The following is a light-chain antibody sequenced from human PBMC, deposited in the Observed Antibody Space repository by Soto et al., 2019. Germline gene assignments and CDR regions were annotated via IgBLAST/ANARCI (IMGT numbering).Light chain of an antibody. CDR2: DAS. CDR1: QSVDRY. Sequence: ETVLTQSPATLSFSPGERATLSCRASQSVDRYLVWYQQKPGQTPRLLIYDASNRATGIPARFSGSGSGTDFTLTISSLETEDFAVYYCQQRSNWPVTFGPGTKVDIK. V-gene: IGKV3-11*01. J-gene: IGKJ3*01. CDR3: QQRSNWPVT.